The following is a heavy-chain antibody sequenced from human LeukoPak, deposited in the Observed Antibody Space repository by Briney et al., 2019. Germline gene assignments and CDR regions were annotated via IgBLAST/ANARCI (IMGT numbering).Heavy chain of an antibody. CDR1: GFTFSSYA. V-gene: IGHV3-43*02. Sequence: PGGSLRLSCAASGFTFSSYAMSWVRQFSGKGLEWVSAISDRGGSTYYADSVKGRFTISRDNSKNSLYLQMNSLRTEDTALYYCAKGYGGYGDWFDPWGQGTLVTVSS. D-gene: IGHD5-12*01. CDR2: ISDRGGST. CDR3: AKGYGGYGDWFDP. J-gene: IGHJ5*02.